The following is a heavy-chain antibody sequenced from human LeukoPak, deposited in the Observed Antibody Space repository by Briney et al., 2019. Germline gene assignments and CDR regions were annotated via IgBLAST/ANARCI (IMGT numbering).Heavy chain of an antibody. V-gene: IGHV3-23*01. CDR1: GFIFRNYA. J-gene: IGHJ4*02. D-gene: IGHD3-9*01. CDR3: AKWGDYDILTGYYVSDF. Sequence: GASLRLSCAASGFIFRNYAMSWVRQAPGKGLEWVSAITGSGDTTYYADSVKGRFTISRDNSKNTLYVEMNTLKAEDTAVYYCAKWGDYDILTGYYVSDFWGQGTLVTVSS. CDR2: ITGSGDTT.